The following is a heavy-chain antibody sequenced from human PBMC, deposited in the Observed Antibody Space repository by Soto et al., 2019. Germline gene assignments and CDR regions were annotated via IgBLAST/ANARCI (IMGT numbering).Heavy chain of an antibody. Sequence: SVKVSCKASGGTFSSYAISWVRQAPGQGLEWMGGIIPIFGTANYAQNLQGRVTMTTDTSTNTAYMELRSLTSDDTAVYYCTRAGASDWNYVSTSSWGQGTLVTVSS. CDR2: IIPIFGTA. CDR3: TRAGASDWNYVSTSS. D-gene: IGHD1-7*01. J-gene: IGHJ4*02. CDR1: GGTFSSYA. V-gene: IGHV1-69*05.